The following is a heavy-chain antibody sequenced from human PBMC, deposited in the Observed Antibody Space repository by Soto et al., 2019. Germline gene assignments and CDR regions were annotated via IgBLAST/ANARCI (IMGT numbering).Heavy chain of an antibody. J-gene: IGHJ5*02. V-gene: IGHV3-33*01. CDR2: IWYDGSNK. CDR1: GFTFSSYG. D-gene: IGHD6-13*01. CDR3: ARDSSSWYQSNWFDP. Sequence: GGSLRLSCAASGFTFSSYGMHWVRQAPGKGLEWVAVIWYDGSNKYYADSVKGRFTISRDNSKNTLYLQMNSLRAEDTAVYYCARDSSSWYQSNWFDPWGQGTLVTVSS.